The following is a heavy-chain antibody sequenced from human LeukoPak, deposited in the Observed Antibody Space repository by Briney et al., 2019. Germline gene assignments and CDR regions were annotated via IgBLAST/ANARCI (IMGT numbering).Heavy chain of an antibody. CDR3: ARHGDTSGWYPRY. CDR2: IYPGDSDT. D-gene: IGHD6-19*01. CDR1: GYNFTNYW. J-gene: IGHJ4*02. Sequence: GESLKIPCQGSGYNFTNYWIGWVRQMPGKGLEWMGIIYPGDSDTRYSPSFQGQVTISADKSISTAYLQWSSLKASDTAMYYCARHGDTSGWYPRYWGQGTLVTVSS. V-gene: IGHV5-51*01.